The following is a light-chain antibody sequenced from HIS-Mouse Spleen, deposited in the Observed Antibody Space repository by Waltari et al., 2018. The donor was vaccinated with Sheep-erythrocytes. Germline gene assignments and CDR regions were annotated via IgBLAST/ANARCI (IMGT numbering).Light chain of an antibody. J-gene: IGLJ2*01. CDR2: YVS. Sequence: QSALTQPRSVSGSPGQSVTISCTGTSSDVGGYNYVSWYQQHPGKAPKLMIYYVSKRPSGVPDRFSGSKSGAERYLTISSLQSEDEADYYCQTWGTGIHVVFGGGTKLTVL. CDR1: SSDVGGYNY. V-gene: IGLV2-11*01. CDR3: QTWGTGIHVV.